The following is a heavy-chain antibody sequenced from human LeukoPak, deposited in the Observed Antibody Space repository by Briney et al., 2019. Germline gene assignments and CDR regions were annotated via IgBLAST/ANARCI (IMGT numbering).Heavy chain of an antibody. CDR1: GFTFSSYA. Sequence: GGSLRLSCAASGFTFSSYAMSWARQAPGKGLEWVSAISGSGGSAYYADSVKGRFTISRDNSKNTLYLQMNSLRAEDTAVYYCAKVGGFRDAFDIWGQGTMVTVSS. CDR3: AKVGGFRDAFDI. J-gene: IGHJ3*02. CDR2: ISGSGGSA. V-gene: IGHV3-23*01.